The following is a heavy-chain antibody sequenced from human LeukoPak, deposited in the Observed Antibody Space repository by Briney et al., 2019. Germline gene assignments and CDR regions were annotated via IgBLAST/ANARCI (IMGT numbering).Heavy chain of an antibody. D-gene: IGHD1-20*01. V-gene: IGHV3-7*01. Sequence: PGGSLRLSCAASGFTFTIYWMSWVRQAPGKGLEWVANIKQDGSEKYYVDSVKGRFTISRDNAKNSLYLQMNSLRAEDTAVYYCARVAGAITGTFFDYWGQGTPVTVSS. CDR2: IKQDGSEK. CDR3: ARVAGAITGTFFDY. J-gene: IGHJ4*02. CDR1: GFTFTIYW.